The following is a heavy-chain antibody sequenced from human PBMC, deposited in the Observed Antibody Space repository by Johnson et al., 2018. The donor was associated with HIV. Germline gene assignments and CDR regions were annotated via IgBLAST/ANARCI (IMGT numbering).Heavy chain of an antibody. Sequence: VQLVESGGGVVQPGRSLRLSCAVSGFTFSDYYMSWIRQAPGKGLEWVANIKQDGSEKYYVDSVKGRFSISRDNTRNSLYLQMNSLRAEDSAVYYCARAGSGYYGSSFDIWGQGTTLTVSS. CDR2: IKQDGSEK. CDR3: ARAGSGYYGSSFDI. J-gene: IGHJ3*02. V-gene: IGHV3-7*01. CDR1: GFTFSDYY. D-gene: IGHD5-12*01.